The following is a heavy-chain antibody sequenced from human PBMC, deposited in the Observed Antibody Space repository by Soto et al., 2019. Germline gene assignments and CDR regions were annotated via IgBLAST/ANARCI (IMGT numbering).Heavy chain of an antibody. V-gene: IGHV4-34*01. Sequence: PSETLYLACAVYGVSFSYYYLSWIRQPPGKGLEWIGEINHIGGTNYNPALKSRVTISLDTSKKQFSVKLRSVTAADTGVYYCAGTTRHIKVQLKLAHSSTSYALQTYWGQGTLVTVSS. CDR2: INHIGGT. J-gene: IGHJ4*02. CDR1: GVSFSYYY. D-gene: IGHD6-6*01. CDR3: AGTTRHIKVQLKLAHSSTSYALQTY.